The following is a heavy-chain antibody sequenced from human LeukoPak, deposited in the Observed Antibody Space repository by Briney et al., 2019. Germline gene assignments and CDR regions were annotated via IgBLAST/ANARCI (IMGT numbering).Heavy chain of an antibody. CDR2: ISSSSNTI. V-gene: IGHV3-48*04. J-gene: IGHJ4*02. D-gene: IGHD4-17*01. Sequence: GGSLRLSCAASGFTFSTYSMNWVRQAPGKGLEWVSYISSSSNTIYYADSVKGRFTISRDNAKNSLYLQMNSLRAGDTAVYYCARPKVPAYGDHYVGLWSFDYWGQGTLVTVSS. CDR3: ARPKVPAYGDHYVGLWSFDY. CDR1: GFTFSTYS.